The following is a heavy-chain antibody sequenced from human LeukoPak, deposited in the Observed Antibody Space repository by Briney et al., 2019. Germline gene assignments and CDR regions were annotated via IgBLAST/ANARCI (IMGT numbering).Heavy chain of an antibody. D-gene: IGHD6-19*01. V-gene: IGHV4-4*07. CDR3: TRGQWLDVWDF. J-gene: IGHJ4*02. CDR1: GGSISSYY. CDR2: IQDRGST. Sequence: SETLSLTCTVSGGSISSYYWNWIREPAGKGLEWIGHIQDRGSTIYNPSLGSRVTMSLDTPKNQLSLKLNSVTAADTAVYYCTRGQWLDVWDFWGQGTLVTVSS.